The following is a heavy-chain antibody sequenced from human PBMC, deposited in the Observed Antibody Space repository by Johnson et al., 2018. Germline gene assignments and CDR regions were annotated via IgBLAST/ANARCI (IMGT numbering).Heavy chain of an antibody. CDR1: GFIFSNYG. Sequence: QVQLVQSGGGVVQPGRSLGLSCAASGFIFSNYGMHWVRQAPGKGLAWVAVISYEGNNKYYADAVKGGFTSSRENSENTFYLQMNSLRTDDTAVYYCAKNDYAAGSYDPPNAFDLWGQGTMVTVSS. CDR3: AKNDYAAGSYDPPNAFDL. CDR2: ISYEGNNK. V-gene: IGHV3-30*18. D-gene: IGHD3-10*01. J-gene: IGHJ3*01.